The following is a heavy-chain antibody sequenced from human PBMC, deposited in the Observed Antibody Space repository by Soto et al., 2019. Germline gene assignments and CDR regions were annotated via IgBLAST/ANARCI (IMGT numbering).Heavy chain of an antibody. Sequence: SETLSLTCTVSGAPISSSYWSWIRQSPGKGLEWIGYVHYSGSTKYNPSLKSRVTISVDTSKNQFSLKLSSVTDADTAVYYCARGYYDSNGQSNTFDIWGQGTMVTVSS. CDR3: ARGYYDSNGQSNTFDI. J-gene: IGHJ3*02. CDR1: GAPISSSY. D-gene: IGHD3-22*01. CDR2: VHYSGST. V-gene: IGHV4-59*01.